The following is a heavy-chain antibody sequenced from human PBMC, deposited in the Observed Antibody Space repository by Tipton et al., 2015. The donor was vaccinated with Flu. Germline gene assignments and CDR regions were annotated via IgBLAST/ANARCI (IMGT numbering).Heavy chain of an antibody. V-gene: IGHV4-38-2*01. CDR3: SRSTYYYGSGTSDY. J-gene: IGHJ4*02. CDR1: GYFISTGYY. Sequence: TLSLTCVVSGYFISTGYYWGWIRQPPGKGLEWIGSVSHSGNTYYEPSLKSRVTISLDTFQNHFSLKLISVTAADTAVYYCSRSTYYYGSGTSDYWGQGTLVTVSS. D-gene: IGHD3-10*01. CDR2: VSHSGNT.